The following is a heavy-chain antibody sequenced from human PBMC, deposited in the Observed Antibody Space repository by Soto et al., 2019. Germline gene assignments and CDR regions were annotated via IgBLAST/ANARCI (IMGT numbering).Heavy chain of an antibody. CDR1: GFSLSTSGVG. Sequence: QITLKESGPTLVKPTQTLTLTCTFSGFSLSTSGVGVGWIRQPPGKALEWLALIYWDDDKRYSPSLKSRLTITRXXTKNQVALTMTNMDPVDTATYYCAHIHVVVGAFDIWGQGTMVTVSS. J-gene: IGHJ3*02. V-gene: IGHV2-5*02. CDR2: IYWDDDK. D-gene: IGHD3-22*01. CDR3: AHIHVVVGAFDI.